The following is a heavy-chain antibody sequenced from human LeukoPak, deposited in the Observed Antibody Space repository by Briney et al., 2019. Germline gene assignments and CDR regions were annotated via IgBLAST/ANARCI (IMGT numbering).Heavy chain of an antibody. CDR2: ISYDGSNK. CDR3: ARGPYYYGSGSYPNWFDP. J-gene: IGHJ5*02. Sequence: PGGSLRLSCAASGFTFSSYGMHWVRQAPGKGLEWVAVISYDGSNKYYADSVKGRFTISRDNAKNSLYLQMNSLRAEDTAVYYCARGPYYYGSGSYPNWFDPWGQGTLVTVSS. CDR1: GFTFSSYG. V-gene: IGHV3-30*03. D-gene: IGHD3-10*01.